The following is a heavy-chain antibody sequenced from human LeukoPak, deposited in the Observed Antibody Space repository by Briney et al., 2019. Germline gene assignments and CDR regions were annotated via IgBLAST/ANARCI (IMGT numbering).Heavy chain of an antibody. J-gene: IGHJ4*02. CDR1: GYTFTSYY. V-gene: IGHV1-46*01. Sequence: ASVKVSCKASGYTFTSYYMHWVRQAPGQGLEWMGIINPSGGSTSYAQKFQGRVTMTRDTSTSTVYMELSSLRSEDTAVYYCARDFSSGIAARGPGYWGQGTLVTVSS. CDR2: INPSGGST. CDR3: ARDFSSGIAARGPGY. D-gene: IGHD6-6*01.